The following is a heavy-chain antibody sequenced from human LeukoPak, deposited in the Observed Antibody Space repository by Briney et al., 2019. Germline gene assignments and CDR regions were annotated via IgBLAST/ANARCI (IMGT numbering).Heavy chain of an antibody. J-gene: IGHJ6*03. CDR1: GFTFSSYS. CDR2: ISSSSSYI. CDR3: ARELTPYYYMDV. V-gene: IGHV3-21*04. Sequence: PGGSLRLSCAASGFTFSSYSMNWVRQAPGKGLEWVSSISSSSSYIYYADSVKGRFTISRDNAKNSLYLQMNSLRAEDTAVYYCARELTPYYYMDVWGKGTTVTIS. D-gene: IGHD2-15*01.